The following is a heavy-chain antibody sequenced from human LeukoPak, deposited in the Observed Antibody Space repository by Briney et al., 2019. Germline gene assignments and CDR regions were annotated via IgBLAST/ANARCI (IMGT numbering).Heavy chain of an antibody. Sequence: GESLKISCKGSGYSFTSYWISWVRQMPGKGLEWMGRIDPSDSYSNYSPSFQGHVAISADKSISTAYLQWSSLKASDTAMYYCARYDISAYRADYWGQGTLVTVYS. J-gene: IGHJ4*02. V-gene: IGHV5-10-1*01. D-gene: IGHD3-22*01. CDR3: ARYDISAYRADY. CDR2: IDPSDSYS. CDR1: GYSFTSYW.